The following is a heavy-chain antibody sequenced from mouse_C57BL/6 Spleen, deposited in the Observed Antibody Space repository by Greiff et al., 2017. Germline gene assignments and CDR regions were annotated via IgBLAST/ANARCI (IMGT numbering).Heavy chain of an antibody. Sequence: LVESGAELVKPGASVKLSCKASGYTFTEYTIHWVKQRSGQGLEWIGWFYPGSGSIKYNEKFKDKATLTADKSSSTVYMELSRLTSEDSAVYFCARHEDGDGYYFYAMDYWGQGTSVTVSS. V-gene: IGHV1-62-2*01. CDR2: FYPGSGSI. D-gene: IGHD2-3*01. J-gene: IGHJ4*01. CDR1: GYTFTEYT. CDR3: ARHEDGDGYYFYAMDY.